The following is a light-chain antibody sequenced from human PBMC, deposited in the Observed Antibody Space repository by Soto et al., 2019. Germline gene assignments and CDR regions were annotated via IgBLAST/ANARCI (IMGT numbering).Light chain of an antibody. CDR3: QQRSTWS. V-gene: IGKV3-11*01. CDR1: QSVSSY. Sequence: EIVLTQSPATLSLSPGETATLSSRASQSVSSYLAWYQQKPGQTPRLLIYDASNRATGIPARFSGSGSGTDFTLTISRLEPEDFAVYYCQQRSTWSFGQGIRLDIK. CDR2: DAS. J-gene: IGKJ5*01.